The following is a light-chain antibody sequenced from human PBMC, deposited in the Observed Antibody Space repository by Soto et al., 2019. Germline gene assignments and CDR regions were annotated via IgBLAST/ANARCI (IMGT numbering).Light chain of an antibody. CDR1: QTPNSN. Sequence: DIVMTQSTCPLSVAAGEIPTLPGTASQTPNSNLTWYQQKPGQAPRLLIYGASTRGTGIPARCSGSGSETEFALTISSLQAEDSAIYFCQQYNNWPPWTFGQGTKVDIK. V-gene: IGKV3-15*01. J-gene: IGKJ1*01. CDR3: QQYNNWPPWT. CDR2: GAS.